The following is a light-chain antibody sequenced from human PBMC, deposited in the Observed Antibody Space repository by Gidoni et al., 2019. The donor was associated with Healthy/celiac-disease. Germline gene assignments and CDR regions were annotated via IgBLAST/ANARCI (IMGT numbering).Light chain of an antibody. CDR2: DAS. CDR3: QRRNSCPSLT. J-gene: IGKJ4*01. Sequence: EIVLTQSPATLSLSPGERATLSCRASQSVSSYLAWYQQKPGQAPRLLIYDASNTATGIPARFSFSGSGTDFTLTLSSLEPEDFAFYFCQRRNSCPSLTFGGGTKVEIK. CDR1: QSVSSY. V-gene: IGKV3-11*01.